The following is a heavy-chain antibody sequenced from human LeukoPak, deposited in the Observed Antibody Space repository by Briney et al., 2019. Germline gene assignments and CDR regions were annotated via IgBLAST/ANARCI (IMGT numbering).Heavy chain of an antibody. J-gene: IGHJ6*03. V-gene: IGHV3-23*01. CDR2: ISGSGGST. CDR1: GFTFSSYA. Sequence: GGSLRLSCAASGFTFSSYAMSWVRQAPGKGLEWVSAISGSGGSTYYADSVKGRFTISRDNSKNTLYLQMNSLRAEDTAVYYCAKDVGYYDYYYMDVWGKGTTVTVSS. CDR3: AKDVGYYDYYYMDV.